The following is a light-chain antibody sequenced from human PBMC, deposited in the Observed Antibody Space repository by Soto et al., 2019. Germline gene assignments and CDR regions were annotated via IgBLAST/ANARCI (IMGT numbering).Light chain of an antibody. CDR1: QSFRGL. CDR3: QQRHMWPIT. CDR2: DAY. Sequence: EVVLTQSPVTLSLSPGERATLSCTASQSFRGLLAWYQQKPGQAPRLLIYDAYNRATGIPPRFSGSESGTDFTLTISSLEPEDSAVYYCQQRHMWPITFGQGTRLETK. J-gene: IGKJ5*01. V-gene: IGKV3-11*01.